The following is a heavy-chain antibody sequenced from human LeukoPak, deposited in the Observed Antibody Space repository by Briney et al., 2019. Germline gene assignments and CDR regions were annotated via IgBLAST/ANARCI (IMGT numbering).Heavy chain of an antibody. CDR1: GGSISSGGYY. CDR2: IYHSGST. CDR3: ARVIGSGWTANFDY. D-gene: IGHD6-19*01. V-gene: IGHV4-30-2*01. J-gene: IGHJ4*02. Sequence: SQTLSLTCTVSGGSISSGGYYWSWIRQPPGKGLEWIGYIYHSGSTYYNPSLKSRVAISVDRSKNQFSLKLRSVTAADTAVYYCARVIGSGWTANFDYWGQGNLVTVSS.